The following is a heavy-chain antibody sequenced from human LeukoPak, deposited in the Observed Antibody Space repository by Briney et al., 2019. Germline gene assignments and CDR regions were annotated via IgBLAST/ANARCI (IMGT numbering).Heavy chain of an antibody. CDR2: IYHSGST. D-gene: IGHD3-10*01. J-gene: IGHJ4*02. Sequence: KSSETLSLTCTVSGGSISSGGYYWSWIRQPPGKGLEWIGYIYHSGSTYYNPSLKSRVTISVDRSKNQFSLKLSSVTAADTAVYYCARVAGDYYGSGSNFDYWGQGTLVTVSS. CDR1: GGSISSGGYY. CDR3: ARVAGDYYGSGSNFDY. V-gene: IGHV4-30-2*01.